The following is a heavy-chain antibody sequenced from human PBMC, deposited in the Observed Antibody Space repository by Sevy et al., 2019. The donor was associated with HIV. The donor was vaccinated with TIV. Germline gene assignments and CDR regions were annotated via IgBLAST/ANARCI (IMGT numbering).Heavy chain of an antibody. CDR3: ARGAGMTTVLRSFDY. CDR2: IWYDGSNK. V-gene: IGHV3-33*01. CDR1: GFTFNSYG. J-gene: IGHJ4*02. D-gene: IGHD4-17*01. Sequence: GGSLRLSCAASGFTFNSYGMHWVRQAPGKGLEWVAVIWYDGSNKYYADSVKGRFTISRDNSKNTLYLQMNSLRAEDTAVYYCARGAGMTTVLRSFDYWGQGTLVTVSS.